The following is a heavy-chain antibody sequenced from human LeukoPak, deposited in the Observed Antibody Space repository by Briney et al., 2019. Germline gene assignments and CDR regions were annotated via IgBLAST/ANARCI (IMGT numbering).Heavy chain of an antibody. CDR2: IYYSGST. J-gene: IGHJ4*02. Sequence: NASETLSLTCTVSGGSISSSSYYWGWIRQPPGKGLEWIGSIYYSGSTYYNPSLKSRVTISVDTSKNQFSLKLSSVTAADTAVYYCARLFGSGSYYNDYWGQGTLVTVSS. CDR3: ARLFGSGSYYNDY. D-gene: IGHD3-10*01. V-gene: IGHV4-39*01. CDR1: GGSISSSSYY.